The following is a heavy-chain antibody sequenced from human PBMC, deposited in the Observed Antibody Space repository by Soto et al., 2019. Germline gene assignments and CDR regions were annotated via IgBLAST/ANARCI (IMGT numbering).Heavy chain of an antibody. Sequence: QVQLVQSGAEVKKPGSSVKVSCKASGDTFTKYAFSWVRQAPGQGLEWMGGIIPIFGATRYAQKFQGRVTITADESTSTTYMDLSSLRSDDTAVYYCARERGSGPRVYKGMDVWGQGTTVTVSS. D-gene: IGHD6-19*01. CDR2: IIPIFGAT. CDR1: GDTFTKYA. CDR3: ARERGSGPRVYKGMDV. J-gene: IGHJ6*02. V-gene: IGHV1-69*01.